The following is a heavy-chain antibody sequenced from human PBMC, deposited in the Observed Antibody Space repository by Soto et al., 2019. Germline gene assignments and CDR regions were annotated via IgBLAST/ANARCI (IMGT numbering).Heavy chain of an antibody. CDR1: GFTFSSDD. J-gene: IGHJ4*02. Sequence: GSLRLSCAASGFTFSSDDMHWVRQATGKGLEWVSAIGTAGDTYYPGSVKGRFTISRENAKNSLYLQMNSLRAGDTAVYYCARARPAAAGTNPPDYWGQGTLVTVSS. D-gene: IGHD6-13*01. CDR3: ARARPAAAGTNPPDY. CDR2: IGTAGDT. V-gene: IGHV3-13*01.